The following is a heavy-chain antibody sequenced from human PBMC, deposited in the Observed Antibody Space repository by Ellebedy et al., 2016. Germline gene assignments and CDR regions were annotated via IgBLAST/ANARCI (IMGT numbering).Heavy chain of an antibody. CDR2: IYQNGRS. Sequence: SETLSLTCAVSGGSIKSSNWWSWVRQPPGEGLEWIGEIYQNGRSNYNPSLKSRVTMSVDISKNQFSLKLTSVTAADTAVYYCARCVGNWNTANQFDYWGQGTLVTVSS. CDR1: GGSIKSSNW. D-gene: IGHD1/OR15-1a*01. J-gene: IGHJ4*02. V-gene: IGHV4-4*02. CDR3: ARCVGNWNTANQFDY.